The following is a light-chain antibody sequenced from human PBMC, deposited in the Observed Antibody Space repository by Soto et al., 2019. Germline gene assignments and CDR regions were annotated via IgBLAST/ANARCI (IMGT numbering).Light chain of an antibody. CDR1: QRITTN. V-gene: IGKV1-39*01. J-gene: IGKJ3*01. Sequence: DMQLTQSPSSLSASVGDRVTITCRTSQRITTNLHWYQQKPGKAPNLLIYVASNLQSGVPSRFSGSGYGTEFSLTISSLQPEDFATYYCQESYGASFTFGPGTRVDVK. CDR3: QESYGASFT. CDR2: VAS.